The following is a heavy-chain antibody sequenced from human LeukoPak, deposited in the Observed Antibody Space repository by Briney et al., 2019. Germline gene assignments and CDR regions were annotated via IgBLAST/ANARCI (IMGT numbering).Heavy chain of an antibody. D-gene: IGHD3-9*01. CDR2: ISAYNGNT. J-gene: IGHJ4*02. CDR3: AREMPYYDILTGYRYYFDY. CDR1: RYTFTSYG. Sequence: ASVKVSCKASRYTFTSYGISWVRQAPGQGLEWMGWISAYNGNTNYAQKLQGRVTMTTDTSTSTAYMELRSLRSDDTAVYYCAREMPYYDILTGYRYYFDYWGQGTLVTVSS. V-gene: IGHV1-18*01.